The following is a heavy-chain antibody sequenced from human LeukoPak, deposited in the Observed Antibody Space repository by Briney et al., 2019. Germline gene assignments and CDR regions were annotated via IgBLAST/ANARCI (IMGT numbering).Heavy chain of an antibody. J-gene: IGHJ4*02. CDR3: ARKNWGSAGDY. Sequence: PGGSLRLSCAASGFTFSSYSMSWVRQAPGKGLEWVSSISSSSSYIYYADSVKGRFTISRDNAKNSLYLQMNSLRAEDTAVYYCARKNWGSAGDYWGQGTLVTVSS. CDR2: ISSSSSYI. CDR1: GFTFSSYS. V-gene: IGHV3-21*01. D-gene: IGHD7-27*01.